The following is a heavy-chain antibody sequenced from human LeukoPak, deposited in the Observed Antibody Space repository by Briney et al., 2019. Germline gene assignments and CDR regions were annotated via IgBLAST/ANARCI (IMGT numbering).Heavy chain of an antibody. CDR2: IYYSGST. D-gene: IGHD6-25*01. J-gene: IGHJ4*02. CDR3: ARDPVGAATRFDY. Sequence: SETLSLTCTVSGGSISSSSYYWGWIRQPPGKGLEWIGSIYYSGSTYYNPSLKSRVTISVDTSKNQFSLKLSSVTAADTAVYYCARDPVGAATRFDYWGQGTLVTVSS. CDR1: GGSISSSSYY. V-gene: IGHV4-39*07.